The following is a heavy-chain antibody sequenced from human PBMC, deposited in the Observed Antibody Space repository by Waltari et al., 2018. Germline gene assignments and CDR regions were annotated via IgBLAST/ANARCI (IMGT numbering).Heavy chain of an antibody. Sequence: QVQLVQSGAEVKKPGASVKVSCKASGYTFTSYGISRVRQAPGQGLEWMGWISAYNGNTNYAQKLQGRVTMTTDTSTSTAYMELRSLRSDDTAVYYCARDYDPGYSSGWTGSEYFQHWGQGTLVTVSS. D-gene: IGHD6-19*01. CDR2: ISAYNGNT. CDR1: GYTFTSYG. J-gene: IGHJ1*01. CDR3: ARDYDPGYSSGWTGSEYFQH. V-gene: IGHV1-18*01.